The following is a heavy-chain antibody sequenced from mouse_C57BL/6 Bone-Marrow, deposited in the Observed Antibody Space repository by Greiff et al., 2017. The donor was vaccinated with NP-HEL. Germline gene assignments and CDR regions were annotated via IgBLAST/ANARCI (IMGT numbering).Heavy chain of an antibody. CDR3: ARIGYYGSSSYFY. V-gene: IGHV1-55*01. Sequence: VQLQQPGAELVKPGASVKMSCKASGYTFTSYWITWVKQRPGQGLEWIGDIYPGSGSTNYNEKFKSKATLTVDTSSSTAYMQLSSLTSEDSAVYYCARIGYYGSSSYFYWGQGTTLTVSS. CDR2: IYPGSGST. J-gene: IGHJ2*01. D-gene: IGHD1-1*01. CDR1: GYTFTSYW.